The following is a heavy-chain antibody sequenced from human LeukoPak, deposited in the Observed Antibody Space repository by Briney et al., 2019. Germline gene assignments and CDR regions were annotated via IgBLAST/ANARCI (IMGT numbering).Heavy chain of an antibody. Sequence: SETLSLTCAVYGGSFSGYCWSWIRQPPGKGLEWIGEINHSGSTNHNPSLKSRVTISVDTSKNQFSLKLSSVTASDTAVYYCARHLRSGAVDYWGQGTLVTVSS. J-gene: IGHJ4*02. CDR2: INHSGST. D-gene: IGHD4-17*01. V-gene: IGHV4-34*01. CDR3: ARHLRSGAVDY. CDR1: GGSFSGYC.